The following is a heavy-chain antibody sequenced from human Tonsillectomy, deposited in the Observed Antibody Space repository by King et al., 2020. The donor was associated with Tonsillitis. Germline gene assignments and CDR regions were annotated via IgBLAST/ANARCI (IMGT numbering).Heavy chain of an antibody. CDR1: SGSFRGSS. D-gene: IGHD3-10*01. V-gene: IGHV4-34*01. Sequence: VQLQQWGAGLLKPSETLSLTCGVYSGSFRGSSWSWVRQPPGKGLEWIGKSRHSGGTSYNPSLKSRGTISIDTCKSQLSLQLSSVTAADSAVYYCARHGGFAFVIWGQGTTVTVSS. CDR3: ARHGGFAFVI. J-gene: IGHJ3*02. CDR2: SRHSGGT.